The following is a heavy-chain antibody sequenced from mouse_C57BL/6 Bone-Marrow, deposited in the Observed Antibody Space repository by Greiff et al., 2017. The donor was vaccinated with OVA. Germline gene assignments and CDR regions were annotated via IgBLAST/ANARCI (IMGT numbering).Heavy chain of an antibody. Sequence: QVTLKESGPGILQSSQTLSLTCSFSGFSLSTSGMGVSWIRQPSGKGLEWLAHIYWDDDKRYNPSLKSRLTISKDTSRNQVFLKITSVDTADTATYYCARKDYYCSSWFAYWGQGTLVTVSA. D-gene: IGHD1-1*01. V-gene: IGHV8-12*01. CDR3: ARKDYYCSSWFAY. J-gene: IGHJ3*01. CDR2: IYWDDDK. CDR1: GFSLSTSGMG.